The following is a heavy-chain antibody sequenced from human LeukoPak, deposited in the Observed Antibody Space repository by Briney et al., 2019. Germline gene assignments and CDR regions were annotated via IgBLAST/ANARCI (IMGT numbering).Heavy chain of an antibody. CDR1: GYTFTSYG. J-gene: IGHJ6*04. CDR3: ARRYSSSWMSKWSYYGMDV. CDR2: ISAYNGNT. Sequence: GSSVKVSCKASGYTFTSYGISWVREAPGHGLEWMGWISAYNGNTNYAQKLQGKVTMTTETSTSTAYMELRSLRSDDTAVYYCARRYSSSWMSKWSYYGMDVWGKGTTVTVSS. D-gene: IGHD6-13*01. V-gene: IGHV1-18*04.